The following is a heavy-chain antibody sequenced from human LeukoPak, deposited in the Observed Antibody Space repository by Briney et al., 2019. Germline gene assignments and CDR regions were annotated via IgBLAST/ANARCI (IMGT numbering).Heavy chain of an antibody. CDR2: IYHSGST. V-gene: IGHV4-38-2*02. Sequence: SETLSLTCTVSGYSISSGYYWGWIRQPPGKGLEWIGSIYHSGSTYYNPSLKSRVTISVDTSKNQFSLKLSSVTPADTAVYYCARILHIGGPPNWFDPWGQGTLVTVSS. CDR1: GYSISSGYY. D-gene: IGHD5-12*01. J-gene: IGHJ5*02. CDR3: ARILHIGGPPNWFDP.